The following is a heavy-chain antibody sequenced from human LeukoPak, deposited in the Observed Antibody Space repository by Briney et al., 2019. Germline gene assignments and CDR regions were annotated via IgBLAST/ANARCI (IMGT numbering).Heavy chain of an antibody. CDR3: ARVICDYVWGSYRCHFDY. Sequence: PGGSLRLSCAASGFTFSSYWMGWVRQAPGKGLEWVANIKEDGSNLYYLDSVKGRFTISRDNAENSLHLQMNSLRAEDTAVCFCARVICDYVWGSYRCHFDYWGQGTLVTVSS. J-gene: IGHJ4*02. D-gene: IGHD3-16*02. CDR1: GFTFSSYW. V-gene: IGHV3-7*01. CDR2: IKEDGSNL.